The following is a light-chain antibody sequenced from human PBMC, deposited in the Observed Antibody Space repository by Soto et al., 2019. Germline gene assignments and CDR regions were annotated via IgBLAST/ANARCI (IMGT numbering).Light chain of an antibody. J-gene: IGKJ4*01. CDR2: KAS. CDR1: QSISTW. CDR3: QHDDTFPLT. Sequence: DIQMPQSPSTLSASVGDRVTIACRASQSISTWLAWYQQKPGKAPKLLIYKASILESGVPSRFSGSGSSTEFTLTIMSLQPEDCASDYGQHDDTFPLTFGGGTKVEIK. V-gene: IGKV1-5*03.